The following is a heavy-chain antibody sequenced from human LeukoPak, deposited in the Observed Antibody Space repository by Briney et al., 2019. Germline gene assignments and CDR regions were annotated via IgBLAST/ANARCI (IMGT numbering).Heavy chain of an antibody. J-gene: IGHJ3*02. CDR3: ARALPPTGGSWSPGRGAFDI. CDR1: GGSISSYY. V-gene: IGHV4-59*01. Sequence: PSETLSLTCTVSGGSISSYYWSWIRQPPGKGLEWIGYIYYSGSTNYNPSLKSRVTISVDTSKNQFSLKLSSVTAADTAVYYCARALPPTGGSWSPGRGAFDIWGQGTMVTVSS. D-gene: IGHD6-13*01. CDR2: IYYSGST.